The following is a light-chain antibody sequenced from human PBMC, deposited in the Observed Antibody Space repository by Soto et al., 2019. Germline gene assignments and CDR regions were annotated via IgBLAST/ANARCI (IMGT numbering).Light chain of an antibody. CDR3: QQARSFPPT. Sequence: DIQMAQSPSSVSASVGDRVTITCRASQDSANWLAWYQQTPGKAPKLLIYAASTLQGGVPSRFSGSGSGTDFTLTISSLQPEDFATYYGQQARSFPPTFGQGTKLEIK. CDR2: AAS. J-gene: IGKJ2*01. V-gene: IGKV1-12*01. CDR1: QDSANW.